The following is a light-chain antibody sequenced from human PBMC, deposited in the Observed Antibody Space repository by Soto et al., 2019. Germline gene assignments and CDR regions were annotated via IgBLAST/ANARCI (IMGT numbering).Light chain of an antibody. V-gene: IGKV1-27*01. CDR1: QAISSY. CDR3: QKYDSAPPFT. CDR2: SAS. Sequence: DIQMTQSPSSLSASVGDRVTITCRASQAISSYLAWYQEKPGKVPKLLIYSASTLQSGVPSRFSGSGSGTEFTLTIRSLQPEDVATYYCQKYDSAPPFTCGPGTKVDIK. J-gene: IGKJ3*01.